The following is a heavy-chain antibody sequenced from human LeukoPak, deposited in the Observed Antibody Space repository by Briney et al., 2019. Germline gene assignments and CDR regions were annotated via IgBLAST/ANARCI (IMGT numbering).Heavy chain of an antibody. D-gene: IGHD4-23*01. Sequence: SETLSLTCTVSGGSISSYYWSWIRQPPGKGLEWIGYIYYSGSTNYNPSLKSRVTISVDTSKNQISLKLSSVTAADTAVYYCARDFSRYGGNRGYWYFDLWGRGTLVTVSS. CDR2: IYYSGST. CDR1: GGSISSYY. J-gene: IGHJ2*01. V-gene: IGHV4-59*01. CDR3: ARDFSRYGGNRGYWYFDL.